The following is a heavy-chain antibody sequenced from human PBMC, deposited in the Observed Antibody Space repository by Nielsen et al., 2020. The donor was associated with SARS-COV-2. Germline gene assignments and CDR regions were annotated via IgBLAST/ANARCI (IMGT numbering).Heavy chain of an antibody. Sequence: GGSLRLSCAASGFTFSDYYMSWVRQAPGKGLEWVSYISGSGSIIYYADSVKGRFTISRDNAKNSLYLQMNSLRAEDTAVYYCARNLVSSDLFYYFGYWGQGTLVTVSS. J-gene: IGHJ4*02. CDR3: ARNLVSSDLFYYFGY. D-gene: IGHD6-19*01. CDR1: GFTFSDYY. V-gene: IGHV3-11*01. CDR2: ISGSGSII.